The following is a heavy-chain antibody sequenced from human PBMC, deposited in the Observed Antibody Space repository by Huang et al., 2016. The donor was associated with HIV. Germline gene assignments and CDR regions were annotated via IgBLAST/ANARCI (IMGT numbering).Heavy chain of an antibody. J-gene: IGHJ5*02. CDR2: INHLGSL. CDR1: GGSLSGYY. V-gene: IGHV4-34*02. D-gene: IGHD3-10*01. Sequence: QVHLQQWGAGLLKSAETLSLTCAVYGGSLSGYYWSWLRQTPGKGLAWIGEINHLGSLNYNPSLKSRVSISMDGSKKHFSLKLRSISDADTAVYFCARDATKNPRGWFDPWGQGTLVTGSS. CDR3: ARDATKNPRGWFDP.